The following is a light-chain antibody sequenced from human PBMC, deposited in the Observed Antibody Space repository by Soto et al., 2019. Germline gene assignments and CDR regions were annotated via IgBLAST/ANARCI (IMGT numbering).Light chain of an antibody. CDR2: GAS. CDR3: QQLKNYPIT. CDR1: QDISSY. V-gene: IGKV1-9*01. Sequence: DIHFTQSPSFLSASVGDRVTITCRASQDISSYLAWYQQKPGKAPKVLIYGASTLQGGVPSRFSGSGSGTEFTLTINGLQPGDFAGYYCQQLKNYPITFGQGTRLEIK. J-gene: IGKJ5*01.